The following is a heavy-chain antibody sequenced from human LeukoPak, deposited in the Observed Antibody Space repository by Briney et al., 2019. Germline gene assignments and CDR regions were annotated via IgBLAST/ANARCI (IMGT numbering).Heavy chain of an antibody. Sequence: PGGSLRLSCAASGFTFSNSAMSWVRQAPGKGLEWVSTISGSGVSTYYTDSVKGRFTISRDNSENTLYLQMNSLRVEDTAVYYCAKYYLVVPAAMSYSEREDSFDIWGQGTMVTVSS. CDR1: GFTFSNSA. V-gene: IGHV3-23*01. CDR3: AKYYLVVPAAMSYSEREDSFDI. CDR2: ISGSGVST. D-gene: IGHD2-2*01. J-gene: IGHJ3*02.